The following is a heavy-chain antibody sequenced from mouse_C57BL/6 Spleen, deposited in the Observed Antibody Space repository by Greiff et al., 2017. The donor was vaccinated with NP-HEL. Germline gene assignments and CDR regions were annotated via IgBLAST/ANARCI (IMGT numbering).Heavy chain of an antibody. CDR2: INPSNGGT. CDR3: ARSGYDGYLFAY. V-gene: IGHV1-53*01. Sequence: QVQLKQPGTELVKPGASVKLSCKASGYTFTSYWMHWVKQRPGQGLEWIGNINPSNGGTNYNEKFKSKATLTVDKSSSTAYMQLSSLTSEDSAVYYCARSGYDGYLFAYWGQGTLVTVSA. CDR1: GYTFTSYW. J-gene: IGHJ3*01. D-gene: IGHD2-3*01.